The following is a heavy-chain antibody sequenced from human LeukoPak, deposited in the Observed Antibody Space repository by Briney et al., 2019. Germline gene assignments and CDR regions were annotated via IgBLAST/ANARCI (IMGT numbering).Heavy chain of an antibody. D-gene: IGHD7-27*01. Sequence: SQTLSLTCTVSGGSISNDDSYWSWVRQPPGGGLEWIGYIYSSGRPYYNPSLKTRVIISLETSKSQFSLKLSSVTAADTAVYYGATISGDRDAFDIWGQGTVVTVSS. V-gene: IGHV4-30-4*01. CDR3: ATISGDRDAFDI. J-gene: IGHJ3*02. CDR1: GGSISNDDSY. CDR2: IYSSGRP.